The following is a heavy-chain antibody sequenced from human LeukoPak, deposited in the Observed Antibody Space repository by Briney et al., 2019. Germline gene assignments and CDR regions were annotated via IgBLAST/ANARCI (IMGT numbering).Heavy chain of an antibody. CDR1: GGSISSYY. CDR2: IYYSGST. Sequence: SETLSLTCTVSGGSISSYYWSWIRQPPGKGLEWIGCIYYSGSTNYNPSLKSRVTISVDTSKNQFSLKLSSVTAADTAVYYCARDLRYCSSTSCYPYYGMDVWGQGTTVAVSS. CDR3: ARDLRYCSSTSCYPYYGMDV. J-gene: IGHJ6*02. V-gene: IGHV4-59*01. D-gene: IGHD2-2*01.